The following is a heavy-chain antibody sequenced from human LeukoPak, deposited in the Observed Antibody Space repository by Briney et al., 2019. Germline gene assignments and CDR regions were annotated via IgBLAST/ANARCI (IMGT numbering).Heavy chain of an antibody. CDR3: ASAAYSSSWYPNWFDP. CDR2: IYLGDSET. CDR1: GYSSTSSW. V-gene: IGHV5-51*01. J-gene: IGHJ5*02. D-gene: IGHD6-13*01. Sequence: GESLKISCKGSGYSSTSSWIGWVRQMPGKGLDWMGIIYLGDSETRYSPSFQGQVTISADKSINTAYLQWSSLKASDTAMYYCASAAYSSSWYPNWFDPWGQGTLVTVSS.